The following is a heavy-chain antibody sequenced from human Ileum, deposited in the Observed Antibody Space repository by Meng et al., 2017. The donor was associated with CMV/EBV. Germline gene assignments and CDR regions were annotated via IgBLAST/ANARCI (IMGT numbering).Heavy chain of an antibody. V-gene: IGHV4-39*07. Sequence: QMQLQESGPGLVKPAATLSLTCTAVGDPISSGSHSWAWFRQPPGKRLEWIGSMYFSGIADYNPSLKSRVTISLHATQKQFSLRLTSVTAADSAVYFCARDLTNKWFYYWGQGTLVTVSS. CDR1: GDPISSGSHS. J-gene: IGHJ4*02. D-gene: IGHD1-26*01. CDR2: MYFSGIA. CDR3: ARDLTNKWFYY.